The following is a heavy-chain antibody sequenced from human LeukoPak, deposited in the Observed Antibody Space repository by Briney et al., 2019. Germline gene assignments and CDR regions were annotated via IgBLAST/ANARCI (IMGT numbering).Heavy chain of an antibody. CDR2: IKQDGSEK. CDR1: GFSLSGYW. Sequence: GGSLRLSCAVSGFSLSGYWMTWVRQAPGKGLEWVANIKQDGSEKNYVDSVKGRFTISRDNAENSLFLQMNSLRVEDTAVYYCAGEWQGGIAAAGTRIEGDYWGQGTLVAVSS. CDR3: AGEWQGGIAAAGTRIEGDY. V-gene: IGHV3-7*01. J-gene: IGHJ4*02. D-gene: IGHD6-13*01.